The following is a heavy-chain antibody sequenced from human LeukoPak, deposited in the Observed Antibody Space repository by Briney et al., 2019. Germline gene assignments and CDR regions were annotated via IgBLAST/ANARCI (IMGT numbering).Heavy chain of an antibody. V-gene: IGHV1-24*01. CDR1: GYTLTELS. D-gene: IGHD2-21*01. J-gene: IGHJ6*03. CDR3: ARVVFGRLYYYYYMDV. Sequence: ASVKVSCKVSGYTLTELSMHWVRQAPGKGLEWMGGFDPEDGETIYAQKFQGRVSMTTDTSTSTAYMELRSLRADDTAVYYCARVVFGRLYYYYYMDVWGRGTMVTVSS. CDR2: FDPEDGET.